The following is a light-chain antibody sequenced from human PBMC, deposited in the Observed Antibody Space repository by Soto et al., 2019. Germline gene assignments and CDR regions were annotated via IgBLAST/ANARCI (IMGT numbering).Light chain of an antibody. J-gene: IGKJ3*01. Sequence: EIMMTQSPATLSVSLGERATLFCRASQNVRSNLAWYQQKPGQAPRLLIHGASSRATGIPDRFSGSGFGTEFTLTINNLQSEDFAVYYCQQYNNWPPVFTFGPGTKVEI. CDR1: QNVRSN. CDR2: GAS. V-gene: IGKV3D-15*01. CDR3: QQYNNWPPVFT.